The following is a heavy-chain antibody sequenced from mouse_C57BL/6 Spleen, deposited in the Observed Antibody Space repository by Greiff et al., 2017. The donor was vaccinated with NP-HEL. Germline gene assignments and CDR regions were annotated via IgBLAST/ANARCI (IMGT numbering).Heavy chain of an antibody. CDR2: INYDGSST. D-gene: IGHD5-1*01. CDR3: ARRSNYAMDY. V-gene: IGHV5-16*01. J-gene: IGHJ4*01. CDR1: GFTFSDYY. Sequence: EVMLVESEGGLVQPGSSMKLSCTASGFTFSDYYMAWVRQVPEKGLEWVANINYDGSSTYYLDSLKSRFIISRDNAKNILYLQMSSLKSEDTATYYCARRSNYAMDYWGQGTSVTVSS.